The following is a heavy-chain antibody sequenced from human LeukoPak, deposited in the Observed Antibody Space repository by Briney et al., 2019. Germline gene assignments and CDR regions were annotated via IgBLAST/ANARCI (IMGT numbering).Heavy chain of an antibody. CDR3: ATARFASGSNWFDP. Sequence: SQTLSLTCAISGDIVSSNSAAWNWIRQSPSRGLEWLGRTYYRSKWYNDYAVSVKSRKTINPDTSKNQFSLQLNSVTPEDTAVYYCATARFASGSNWFDPWGQGTLVTVSS. J-gene: IGHJ5*02. D-gene: IGHD3-10*01. V-gene: IGHV6-1*01. CDR1: GDIVSSNSAA. CDR2: TYYRSKWYN.